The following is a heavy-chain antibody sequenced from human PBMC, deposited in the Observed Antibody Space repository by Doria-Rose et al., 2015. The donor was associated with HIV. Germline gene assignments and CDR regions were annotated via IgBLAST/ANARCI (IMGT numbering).Heavy chain of an antibody. CDR3: ARHKRSGTSDLFDY. CDR2: AHYSGTT. Sequence: VSGGSITSSSYYWGWVRQPPGKGLEWIGSAHYSGTTYYNPSLKSRVTISLDTSKNHFSLRLSSVTAADAAVYYCARHKRSGTSDLFDYWGQGTLVTVSS. CDR1: GGSITSSSYY. D-gene: IGHD1-26*01. J-gene: IGHJ4*02. V-gene: IGHV4-39*01.